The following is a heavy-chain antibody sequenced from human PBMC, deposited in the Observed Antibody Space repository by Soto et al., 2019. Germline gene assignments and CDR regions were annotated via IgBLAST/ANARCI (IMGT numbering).Heavy chain of an antibody. J-gene: IGHJ6*02. CDR2: INWNSGSI. CDR1: GFTFDDYA. D-gene: IGHD3-10*01. CDR3: AKDRGSGSYAANYYYYGMDV. Sequence: GGSLRLSCAASGFTFDDYAMHWVRQAPGKGLEWVSGINWNSGSIGYADSVKGRFTISRDNAKTSLYLQMNSLRAEDTALYYCAKDRGSGSYAANYYYYGMDVWGQGTTVTASS. V-gene: IGHV3-9*01.